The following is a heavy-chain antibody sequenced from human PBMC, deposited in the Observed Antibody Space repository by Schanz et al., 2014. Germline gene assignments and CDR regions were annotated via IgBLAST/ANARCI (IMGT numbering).Heavy chain of an antibody. Sequence: QVQLVQSGAEVKKPGASVRVSCKASGYSFTTYDVNWVRQATGQGLEWMGWMNPTTGNRGYAQNFQGRLTVTRDTSTSTVNMELSSLRSDDTAMYYCVTEKRMESGTWAKAFDIWGQGTWVTVSS. CDR1: GYSFTTYD. CDR3: VTEKRMESGTWAKAFDI. D-gene: IGHD3-3*01. CDR2: MNPTTGNR. V-gene: IGHV1-8*01. J-gene: IGHJ3*02.